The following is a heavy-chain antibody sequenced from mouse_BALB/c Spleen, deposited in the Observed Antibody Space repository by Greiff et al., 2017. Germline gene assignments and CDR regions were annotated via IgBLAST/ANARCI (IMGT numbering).Heavy chain of an antibody. D-gene: IGHD1-1*01. J-gene: IGHJ4*01. V-gene: IGHV5-12-1*01. Sequence: DVMLVESGGGLVKPGGSLKLSCAASGFAFSSYDMSWVRQTPEKRLEWVAYISSGGGSTYYPDTVKGRFTISRDNAKNTLYLQMSSLKSEDTAMYYCARHPYYYGSSYDAMDYWGQGTSVTVSS. CDR3: ARHPYYYGSSYDAMDY. CDR1: GFAFSSYD. CDR2: ISSGGGST.